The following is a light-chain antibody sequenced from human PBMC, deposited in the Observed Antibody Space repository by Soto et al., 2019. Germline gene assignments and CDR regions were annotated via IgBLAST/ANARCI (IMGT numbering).Light chain of an antibody. J-gene: IGKJ2*01. CDR1: QSISSSY. CDR3: KQYRRSPRYT. CDR2: GAS. V-gene: IGKV3-20*01. Sequence: IVLTQSPGTLSLSPGERATLSCRASQSISSSYLAWYQQKPGQAPRLLLYGASSRATGIPDRVGGSGSGTDFTLTISRLEHEAFAVYYGKQYRRSPRYTFGQGTKLQSK.